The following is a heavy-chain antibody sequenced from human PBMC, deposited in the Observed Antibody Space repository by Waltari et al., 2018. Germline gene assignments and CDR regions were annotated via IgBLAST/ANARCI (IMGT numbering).Heavy chain of an antibody. CDR1: GYIFTAYT. J-gene: IGHJ3*01. V-gene: IGHV1-3*01. CDR2: INVDNGNT. CDR3: ARVRRNNMIVDAFDV. Sequence: QVHLVQSGAEVKKPGASVKISCKAVGYIFTAYTLHWVRQAPGQGLEWMGWINVDNGNTKYSQKFQGRVTIASDTSASTAYMDLSSLRSEDTAVYYCARVRRNNMIVDAFDVWGRGSVVTVSS. D-gene: IGHD3-22*01.